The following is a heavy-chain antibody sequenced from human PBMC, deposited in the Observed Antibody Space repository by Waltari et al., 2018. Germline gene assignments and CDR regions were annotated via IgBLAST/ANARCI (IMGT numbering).Heavy chain of an antibody. D-gene: IGHD3-3*01. J-gene: IGHJ4*02. CDR2: INQDGSEK. V-gene: IGHV3-7*01. CDR1: GFSFINYA. Sequence: EVQLVESGGGLVQPGGSLRLSCATSGFSFINYAMNWVRQAPGKGLGWVAYINQDGSEKYYVDSVKGRFTISRDNAKNSLYLQMNSLRAEDTAVYYCAREALYDFWSGYPDYWGQGTLVTVSS. CDR3: AREALYDFWSGYPDY.